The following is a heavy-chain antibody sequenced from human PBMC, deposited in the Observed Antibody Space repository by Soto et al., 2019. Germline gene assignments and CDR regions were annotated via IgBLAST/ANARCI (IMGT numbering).Heavy chain of an antibody. Sequence: GGSLRLSCAASGFTLSSYGMHWVRQAPGKGLEWVAVISYDGSNKYYADSVKGRFTISRDNSKNTLYLQMNSLRAEDTAVYYCVKGKIAARNRLYYFDYWGQGTLVTVSS. CDR3: VKGKIAARNRLYYFDY. CDR1: GFTLSSYG. D-gene: IGHD6-6*01. V-gene: IGHV3-30*18. J-gene: IGHJ4*02. CDR2: ISYDGSNK.